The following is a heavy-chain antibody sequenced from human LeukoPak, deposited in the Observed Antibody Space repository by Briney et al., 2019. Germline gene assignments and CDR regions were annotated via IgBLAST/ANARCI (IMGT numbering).Heavy chain of an antibody. V-gene: IGHV1-46*01. D-gene: IGHD6-13*01. CDR1: AYTFTSYQ. Sequence: ASVKVSCKASAYTFTSYQMHWVRRAPEQGLEWMGVINPSAGTTNYAQRFRGRLTVSMDTSTSTVYMELRSLRSEDTAAYYCAKDTSTWAFDHWGQGTLVTVSS. CDR3: AKDTSTWAFDH. CDR2: INPSAGTT. J-gene: IGHJ4*02.